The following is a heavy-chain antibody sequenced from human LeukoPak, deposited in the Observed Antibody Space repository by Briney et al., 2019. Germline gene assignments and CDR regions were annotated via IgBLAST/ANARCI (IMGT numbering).Heavy chain of an antibody. D-gene: IGHD1-26*01. CDR2: ISSSSSYI. V-gene: IGHV3-21*06. Sequence: GGSLRLSCAASGFTFSSYSMNWVRQAPGKGLEWVSSISSSSSYIYYADSLKGRFTISRDNAKNSLYLQMNSLRAEDTAVYYCARDPYNGSYGDYYYYYMDVWGRGTTVTISS. J-gene: IGHJ6*03. CDR3: ARDPYNGSYGDYYYYYMDV. CDR1: GFTFSSYS.